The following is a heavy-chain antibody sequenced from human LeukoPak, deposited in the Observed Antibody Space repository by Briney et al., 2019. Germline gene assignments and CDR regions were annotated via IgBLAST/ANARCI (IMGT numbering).Heavy chain of an antibody. CDR2: ITGSTGST. D-gene: IGHD5-12*01. Sequence: GGSLRLSCAASGFTFSSYAMTWVRQPPGKGLEGVSSITGSTGSTYYADSVKGRFTISRDNSKNTLYLQMNSLRAEDTAVYYCAGGYEAVDYWGQGTLVTVSS. CDR3: AGGYEAVDY. CDR1: GFTFSSYA. V-gene: IGHV3-23*01. J-gene: IGHJ4*02.